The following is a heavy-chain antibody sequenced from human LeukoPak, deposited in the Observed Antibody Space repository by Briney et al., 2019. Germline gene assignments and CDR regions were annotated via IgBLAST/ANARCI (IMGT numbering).Heavy chain of an antibody. D-gene: IGHD6-6*01. CDR2: IYTSGST. Sequence: SETLSLTCTVSGGSISSGSYYWSWIRQPAGKGLEWIGRIYTSGSTNYNPSLKSRVTISVDTSKNQFSLKLSSVTAADTAVYYCARGYSSSLFDPWGQGTLVTVSS. CDR1: GGSISSGSYY. CDR3: ARGYSSSLFDP. J-gene: IGHJ5*02. V-gene: IGHV4-61*02.